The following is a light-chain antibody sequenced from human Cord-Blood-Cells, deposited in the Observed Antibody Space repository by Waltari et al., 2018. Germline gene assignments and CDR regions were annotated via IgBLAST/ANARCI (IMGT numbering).Light chain of an antibody. CDR3: QQYNNWPPLT. CDR2: GAS. Sequence: EIVMTQSPATLSVSPGERATLSCRASQSVSSNLAWYQQKPGQAPRRLIYGASTRATGIPARFSGSGSGTEFTLTICSLQSEDFAVYYCQQYNNWPPLTFGGGTKVEIK. CDR1: QSVSSN. J-gene: IGKJ4*01. V-gene: IGKV3-15*01.